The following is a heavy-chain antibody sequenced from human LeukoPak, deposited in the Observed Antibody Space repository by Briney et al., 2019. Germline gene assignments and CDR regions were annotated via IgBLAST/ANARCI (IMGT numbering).Heavy chain of an antibody. Sequence: SETLSLTCAVYGGSFSDYYWSWIRQPPGKGLEWIGYIYYSGSTNYNPSLKSRVTVSVDTSKNQCSLKLSSVTTADTAACYCTRSTNLEAFDIWGQGTMVTVSS. J-gene: IGHJ3*02. V-gene: IGHV4-59*01. D-gene: IGHD2-8*01. CDR2: IYYSGST. CDR3: TRSTNLEAFDI. CDR1: GGSFSDYY.